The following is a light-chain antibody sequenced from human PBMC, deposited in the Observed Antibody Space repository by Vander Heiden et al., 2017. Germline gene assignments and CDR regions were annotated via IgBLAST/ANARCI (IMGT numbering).Light chain of an antibody. CDR3: QQYGSSPLT. V-gene: IGKV3-20*01. J-gene: IGKJ4*01. CDR1: QSVNSNF. Sequence: EIVLTQSLGTLSLSPGERATLSCRASQSVNSNFLAWYRQKPGQAPRLLISGASNRATGIPDRFSASGSGTDFTLTISRLEPEDFAVYFCQQYGSSPLTFGGGTEVESK. CDR2: GAS.